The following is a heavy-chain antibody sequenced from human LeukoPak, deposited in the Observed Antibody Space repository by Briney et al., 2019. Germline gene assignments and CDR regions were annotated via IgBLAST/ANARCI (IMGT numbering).Heavy chain of an antibody. Sequence: PGGSLRLSCAVSGFTFSGYDMHWVRQPTGKGLEWVSAIGTLGDTDYPDSVKGRFTISRENAKNSLYLQMNNLRAGDTAVYYCARGRNSNYYDSSGYYPYWGQGTLVTVSS. CDR1: GFTFSGYD. V-gene: IGHV3-13*01. CDR3: ARGRNSNYYDSSGYYPY. D-gene: IGHD3-22*01. J-gene: IGHJ4*02. CDR2: IGTLGDT.